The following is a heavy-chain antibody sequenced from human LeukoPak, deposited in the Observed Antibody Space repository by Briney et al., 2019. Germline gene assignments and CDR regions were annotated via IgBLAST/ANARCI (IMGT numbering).Heavy chain of an antibody. J-gene: IGHJ4*02. Sequence: PSETLSLTCTVSGGSISSYYWSWIRQPPGKGLEWIGYIYYSGSTNYNPSLKSRVTISVDTSKNQFSLKLSSVTAADTAVYYCARQDSSSWYHVDYWGQGTLVTVSS. V-gene: IGHV4-59*08. CDR2: IYYSGST. CDR1: GGSISSYY. CDR3: ARQDSSSWYHVDY. D-gene: IGHD6-13*01.